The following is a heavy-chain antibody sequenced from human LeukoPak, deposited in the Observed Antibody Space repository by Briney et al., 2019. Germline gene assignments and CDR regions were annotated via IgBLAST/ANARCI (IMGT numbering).Heavy chain of an antibody. V-gene: IGHV1-18*04. CDR2: ISAYNGNT. D-gene: IGHD3-9*01. CDR1: GYTFTSYG. CDR3: ARGKRYFGWLLSPMHPFDY. Sequence: ASVKVSCKASGYTFTSYGISWVRQAPGQGLEWMGWISAYNGNTNYAQKLQGRVTITTDTSTSTAYMELRSLRSDDTAVYYCARGKRYFGWLLSPMHPFDYWGQGTLVTVSS. J-gene: IGHJ4*02.